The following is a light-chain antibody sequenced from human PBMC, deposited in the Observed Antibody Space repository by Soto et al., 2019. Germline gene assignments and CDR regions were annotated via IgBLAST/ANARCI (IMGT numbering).Light chain of an antibody. CDR1: QSVSSNY. Sequence: ELVLAQSPSTLSLSAGEIATLSCSSSQSVSSNYLAWYQQKPGQAPRLLIYGASSRATGIPDRFSGSGSGTDFTLTISRLQPEDFAVYYCQQYGSSPMTFGQGTRLDI. CDR2: GAS. V-gene: IGKV3-20*01. J-gene: IGKJ5*01. CDR3: QQYGSSPMT.